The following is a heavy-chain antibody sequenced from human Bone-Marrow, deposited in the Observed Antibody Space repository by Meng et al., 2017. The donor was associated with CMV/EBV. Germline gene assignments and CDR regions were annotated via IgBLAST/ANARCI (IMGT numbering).Heavy chain of an antibody. CDR2: INPNSGGT. CDR3: ARINWNPDY. D-gene: IGHD1-20*01. J-gene: IGHJ4*02. CDR1: GFTFTNYV. Sequence: ASVKVSCKTSGFTFTNYVVSWVRQAPRQGLERMGWINPNSGGTNYAQKFQGRVTMTRDTSISTAYMELSRLRSDDTAVYYCARINWNPDYWGQGTLVTVSS. V-gene: IGHV1-2*02.